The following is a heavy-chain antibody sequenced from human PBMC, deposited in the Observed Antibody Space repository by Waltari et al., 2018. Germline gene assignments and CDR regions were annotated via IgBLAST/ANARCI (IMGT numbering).Heavy chain of an antibody. V-gene: IGHV4-34*01. Sequence: QVQLQQWGAGLLKPSETLSLTCAVYGGSFSGYYWSWIRQPPGKGLEWIGEINHSGSTNYNPSLMSRVTISVDTSKNQFSLKLSSVTAADTAVYYCARGGEGIAVAGWRYYYYYMDVWGKGTTVTVSS. D-gene: IGHD6-19*01. CDR3: ARGGEGIAVAGWRYYYYYMDV. CDR2: INHSGST. CDR1: GGSFSGYY. J-gene: IGHJ6*03.